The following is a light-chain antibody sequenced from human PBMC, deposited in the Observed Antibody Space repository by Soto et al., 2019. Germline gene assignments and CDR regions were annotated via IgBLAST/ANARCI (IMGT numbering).Light chain of an antibody. CDR3: QYYGTSPRT. J-gene: IGKJ1*01. Sequence: EIGMTKSPATLSVSPWEIATLSCRASQSVSSSYLAWYQQKPGQAPRLLLYGASSRATGIPYRFSGSGSGTDFTLTITRLEPEDFAVYHCQYYGTSPRTFGQATKVDIK. V-gene: IGKV3-20*01. CDR1: QSVSSSY. CDR2: GAS.